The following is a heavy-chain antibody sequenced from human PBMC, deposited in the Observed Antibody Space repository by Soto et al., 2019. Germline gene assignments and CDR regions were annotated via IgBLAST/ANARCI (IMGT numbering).Heavy chain of an antibody. CDR1: GGSISSGGYY. J-gene: IGHJ6*02. Sequence: SETLSLTCTVSGGSISSGGYYWSWIRQHPGKGLEWIGYIYYSGSTYYNPSLKSRVTISVDTSKNQFSLKLSSVTAADTAVYYCARDAGSSNYYYYYGMDVWGQGTTVTVSS. V-gene: IGHV4-31*03. D-gene: IGHD6-13*01. CDR2: IYYSGST. CDR3: ARDAGSSNYYYYYGMDV.